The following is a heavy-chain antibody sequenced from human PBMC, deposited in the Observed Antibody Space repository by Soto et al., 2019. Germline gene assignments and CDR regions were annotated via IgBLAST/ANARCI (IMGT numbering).Heavy chain of an antibody. Sequence: GGSLRLSCAASGFTLNSYGMHWVRQAPGKGLEWVAVIWFDGSNKYYADSVKGRFTVSRDNSKNTLYLQMNSLRADDTAVYYCAREGSSGSTIYYFDYWGQGNPVTVSS. J-gene: IGHJ4*02. V-gene: IGHV3-33*01. CDR2: IWFDGSNK. D-gene: IGHD6-19*01. CDR3: AREGSSGSTIYYFDY. CDR1: GFTLNSYG.